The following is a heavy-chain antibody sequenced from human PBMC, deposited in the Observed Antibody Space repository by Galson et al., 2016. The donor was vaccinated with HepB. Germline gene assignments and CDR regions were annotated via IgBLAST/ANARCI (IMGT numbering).Heavy chain of an antibody. J-gene: IGHJ3*02. D-gene: IGHD3-22*01. V-gene: IGHV3-11*04. Sequence: SLRLSCAASGFTFGDYAMSWFRQAPGKGLEWIGYISSSGSPIHYADSVKGRFTISRDNDKNSVFLQMSSLRDEDTAVYYCARDRADSSGFFFRDAFDIWGQGTSVTVSS. CDR1: GFTFGDYA. CDR3: ARDRADSSGFFFRDAFDI. CDR2: ISSSGSPI.